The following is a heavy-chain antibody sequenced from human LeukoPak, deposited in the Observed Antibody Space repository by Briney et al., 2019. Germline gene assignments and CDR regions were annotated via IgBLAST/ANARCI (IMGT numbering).Heavy chain of an antibody. CDR2: IKHSGST. Sequence: SETLSLTCAVYGGSFSGYYWSWIRQPPGKGLEWIGEIKHSGSTNYNPSLKSRVTISVDTSKNQFSLKLSSVTAADTAVHYCARQRRYDFWSGYQYNWFDPWGQGTLVTVSS. J-gene: IGHJ5*02. CDR3: ARQRRYDFWSGYQYNWFDP. D-gene: IGHD3-3*01. V-gene: IGHV4-34*01. CDR1: GGSFSGYY.